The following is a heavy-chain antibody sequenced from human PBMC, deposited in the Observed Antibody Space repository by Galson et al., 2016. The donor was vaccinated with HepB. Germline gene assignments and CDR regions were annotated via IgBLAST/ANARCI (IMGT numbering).Heavy chain of an antibody. D-gene: IGHD6-19*01. CDR1: GFNFSTYG. J-gene: IGHJ6*02. Sequence: SLRLSCAASGFNFSTYGMHWVRQAPGKGLEWVAFISSDGRNKYYPDSVKGRFTNSRDNSKNTLDLQVNSRRVEDTAVYYCAKDEDSGRWQWLVIKDYYYGMDVWGQGTTVTVSS. CDR3: AKDEDSGRWQWLVIKDYYYGMDV. CDR2: ISSDGRNK. V-gene: IGHV3-30*18.